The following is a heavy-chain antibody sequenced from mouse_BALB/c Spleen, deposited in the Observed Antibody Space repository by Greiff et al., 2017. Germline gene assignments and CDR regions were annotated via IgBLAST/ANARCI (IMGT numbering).Heavy chain of an antibody. Sequence: VKLVESGGGLVQPGGSRKLSCAASGFTFSDYGMAWVRQAPGKGPEWVAFISNLAYSIYYADTVTGRFTISRENAKNTLYLEMSSLRSEDTAMYYCARDGDGGYWGQGTLVTVSA. CDR1: GFTFSDYG. V-gene: IGHV5-15*02. CDR3: ARDGDGGY. CDR2: ISNLAYSI. J-gene: IGHJ3*01. D-gene: IGHD2-3*01.